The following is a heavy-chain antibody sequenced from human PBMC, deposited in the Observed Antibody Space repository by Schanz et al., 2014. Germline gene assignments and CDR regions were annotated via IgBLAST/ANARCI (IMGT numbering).Heavy chain of an antibody. CDR3: ARKMKLGVYGGKGHDSLDI. CDR2: ISASGGTT. Sequence: EVQLLESGGGLVQPGGSLRLSCAASGFTFSAYAMTWVRQIPGKGLEWVSAISASGGTTYYADSVKGRFTISRDNSKNTRYRQMNSLRAEDTAVYYCARKMKLGVYGGKGHDSLDIWGQGTLXTVSP. V-gene: IGHV3-23*01. CDR1: GFTFSAYA. J-gene: IGHJ4*02. D-gene: IGHD4-17*01.